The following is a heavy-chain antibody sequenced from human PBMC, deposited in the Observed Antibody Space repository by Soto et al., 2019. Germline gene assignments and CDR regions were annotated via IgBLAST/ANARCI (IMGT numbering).Heavy chain of an antibody. D-gene: IGHD6-19*01. CDR2: IYHGGTT. J-gene: IGHJ4*03. Sequence: SEPLSLTCTVLGDSISSGSYWGWIGQPPGEGPEWIASIYHGGTTFYNPSLKSRISISVDTSKNQFSLRLTSVTAADTATYYCARVHVMVVAGSTFDYWGPGTLVTV. CDR3: ARVHVMVVAGSTFDY. CDR1: GDSISSGSY. V-gene: IGHV4-38-2*02.